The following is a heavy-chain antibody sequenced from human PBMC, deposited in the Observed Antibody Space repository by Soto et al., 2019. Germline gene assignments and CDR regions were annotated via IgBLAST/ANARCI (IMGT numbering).Heavy chain of an antibody. CDR3: AKGRGGSGSLTPRVDF. D-gene: IGHD2-15*01. Sequence: EVQLLESGGGLVQPGGSLRLSCAASGFTFNNYAMTWVRQSQGKGLECVSAISGGCDTTSYADSVKGRFTVSRDGSKNTLYLQMSSLRAEDTSLYYCAKGRGGSGSLTPRVDFWGQGTLVTVSS. J-gene: IGHJ4*02. CDR1: GFTFNNYA. V-gene: IGHV3-23*01. CDR2: ISGGCDTT.